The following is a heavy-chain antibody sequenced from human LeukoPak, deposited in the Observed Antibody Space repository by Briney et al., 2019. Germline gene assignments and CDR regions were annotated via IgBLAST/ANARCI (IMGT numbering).Heavy chain of an antibody. CDR2: INPNSGGT. CDR1: GYTFTGDY. Sequence: ASVNVSCKASGYTFTGDYMHWVRQATGQGLERMGWINPNSGGTNYAQKFQGRVTMTRDTSISTAYMELSRLRSDDTAVYYCAGRSPDYYYMDVWGKGTTVTVSS. V-gene: IGHV1-2*02. CDR3: AGRSPDYYYMDV. J-gene: IGHJ6*03.